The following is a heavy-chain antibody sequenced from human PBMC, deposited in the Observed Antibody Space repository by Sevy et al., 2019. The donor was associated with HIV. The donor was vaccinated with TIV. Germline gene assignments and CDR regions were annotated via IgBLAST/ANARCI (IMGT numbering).Heavy chain of an antibody. CDR3: AKSIDPPRGKYFYNYYGLDV. CDR1: GFTFSDYG. Sequence: GGSLSLSCSASGFTFSDYGMPWVRQPPGKGLEWVAGITWNRGSLGYAASVKGRFTVSRDNAKNSLSLEMSNLRPDDTALYYCAKSIDPPRGKYFYNYYGLDVWGQGTTVTVSS. D-gene: IGHD3-10*01. J-gene: IGHJ6*02. CDR2: ITWNRGSL. V-gene: IGHV3-9*01.